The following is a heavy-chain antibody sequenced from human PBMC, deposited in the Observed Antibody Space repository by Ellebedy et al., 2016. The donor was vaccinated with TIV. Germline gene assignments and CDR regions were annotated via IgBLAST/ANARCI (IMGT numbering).Heavy chain of an antibody. CDR1: GFSFSDYY. CDR3: ARVRQDYHYYYYFYMDV. D-gene: IGHD4-11*01. CDR2: ISSSGTTM. J-gene: IGHJ6*03. Sequence: GGSLRLSCAASGFSFSDYYMSWIRQAPGKGLEWVSYISSSGTTMYYPDSVEGRFTISRDNAKNSMYLQMKSLRAEDTAVYYCARVRQDYHYYYYFYMDVWGKGTTVTVSS. V-gene: IGHV3-11*01.